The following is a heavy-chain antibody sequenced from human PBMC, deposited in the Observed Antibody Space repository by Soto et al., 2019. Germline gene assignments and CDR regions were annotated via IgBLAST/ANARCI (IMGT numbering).Heavy chain of an antibody. Sequence: GGSLRLSCAASGFTFSSYAMHWVRQAPGKGLEWVAVISYDGSNKYYADSVKGRFTISRDNSKNTLYLQMNSLRAEDTAVYYCARDFSTGRDGYNYWGQGTQVTVSS. CDR3: ARDFSTGRDGYNY. J-gene: IGHJ4*02. D-gene: IGHD5-12*01. CDR1: GFTFSSYA. V-gene: IGHV3-30-3*01. CDR2: ISYDGSNK.